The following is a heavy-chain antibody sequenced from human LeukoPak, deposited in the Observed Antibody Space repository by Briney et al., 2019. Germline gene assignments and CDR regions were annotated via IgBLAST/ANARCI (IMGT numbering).Heavy chain of an antibody. Sequence: SDTLSLTCAIYGGFFIGYYWSWLREPPGKGLEWIGEINHSGSTNYNPSFKGPVTNSVDTSKNQFSLKLSSVAVADTAAYYCARTLGVVRGYYYYMDVWGKGTTVTVSS. J-gene: IGHJ6*03. D-gene: IGHD3-3*01. V-gene: IGHV4-34*01. CDR3: ARTLGVVRGYYYYMDV. CDR1: GGFFIGYY. CDR2: INHSGST.